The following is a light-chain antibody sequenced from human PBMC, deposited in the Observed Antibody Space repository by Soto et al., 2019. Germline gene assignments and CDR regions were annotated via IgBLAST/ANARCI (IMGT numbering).Light chain of an antibody. V-gene: IGKV1-39*01. CDR1: QNIDIY. CDR2: GAS. CDR3: QESYSTPPLT. J-gene: IGKJ4*01. Sequence: DIQMTQSPCSLSASLGDIVTVNCRASQNIDIYLNWYQQKPGKAPQLLIYGASTLQSGVPSRFSGSGSGTNFTLKIDTIEREDVAIYYCQESYSTPPLTFGGGTKVEIK.